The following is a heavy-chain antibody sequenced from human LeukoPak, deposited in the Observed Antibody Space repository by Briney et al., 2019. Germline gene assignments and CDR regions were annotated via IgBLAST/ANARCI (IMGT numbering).Heavy chain of an antibody. V-gene: IGHV4-30-4*08. CDR3: ARGEGDSSSWFDP. CDR2: IYYSGST. Sequence: SETLSLTCTVSGGSISSYYWSWIRQPPGKGLEWIGYIYYSGSTYYNPSLKSRVTISVDTSKNQFSLKLSSVTAADTAVYYCARGEGDSSSWFDPWGQGTLVTVSS. J-gene: IGHJ5*02. CDR1: GGSISSYY. D-gene: IGHD6-13*01.